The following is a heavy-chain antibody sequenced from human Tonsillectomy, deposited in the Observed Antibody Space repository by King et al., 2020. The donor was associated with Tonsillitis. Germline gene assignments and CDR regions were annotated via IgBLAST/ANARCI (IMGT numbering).Heavy chain of an antibody. CDR3: ARDFYYDSHY. J-gene: IGHJ4*02. CDR2: MNPNSGAT. Sequence: QGQLVQSGAEVKKPGASVKVSCKASGYTFSDYYMNWVRQAPGQGLEWMGWMNPNSGATHYAQKFQGRVTMTRDTSISTAYMELSGLRSDDTAVYYCARDFYYDSHYWGQGTLVTVSS. V-gene: IGHV1-2*02. CDR1: GYTFSDYY. D-gene: IGHD3-22*01.